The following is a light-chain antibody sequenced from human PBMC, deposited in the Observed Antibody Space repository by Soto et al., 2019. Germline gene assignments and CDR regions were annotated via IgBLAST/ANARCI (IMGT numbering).Light chain of an antibody. CDR1: QSIRSSF. J-gene: IGKJ2*01. CDR3: QQYDRSPFT. V-gene: IGKV3-20*01. CDR2: DAS. Sequence: EIVLTQSPGTLSLSPGERATLSCRASQSIRSSFLAWYQQKPGQAPRLLIYDASSRATGFPDRFSGSGSGTDFTLTISRLESEDFAVYYCQQYDRSPFTFGQGTRLDIK.